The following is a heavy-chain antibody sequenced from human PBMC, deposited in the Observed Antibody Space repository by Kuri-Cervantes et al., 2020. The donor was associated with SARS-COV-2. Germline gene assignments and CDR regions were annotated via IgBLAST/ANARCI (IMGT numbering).Heavy chain of an antibody. D-gene: IGHD3-10*01. CDR2: ISSGSSTI. V-gene: IGHV3-48*01. J-gene: IGHJ2*01. CDR1: GFTFSTYS. CDR3: ARDPHITLIRGAYFDL. Sequence: GGSLRLSCAASGFTFSTYSMNWVRQAPGKGLEWVSYISSGSSTIYYADSVKGRFTTSRDNARNSLYLQMNSLRAEDTAVYYYARDPHITLIRGAYFDLWGRGTLVTVSS.